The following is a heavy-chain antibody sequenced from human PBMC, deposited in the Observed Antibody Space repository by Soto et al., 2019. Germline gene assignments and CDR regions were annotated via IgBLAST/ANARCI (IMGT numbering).Heavy chain of an antibody. D-gene: IGHD2-15*01. CDR3: ARDVPRCSSDTCWDY. CDR2: ISSSSSTI. V-gene: IGHV3-48*01. J-gene: IGHJ4*02. CDR1: GFMFTSYS. Sequence: EVQLVESGGGLVQPGESLRLSCAASGFMFTSYSMHWVRQAPGKGLEWVSYISSSSSTIYYADSVKGRFTISGDNGKNSLSLQMNSLRAEDTAVYYCARDVPRCSSDTCWDYWGQGTLVTVSS.